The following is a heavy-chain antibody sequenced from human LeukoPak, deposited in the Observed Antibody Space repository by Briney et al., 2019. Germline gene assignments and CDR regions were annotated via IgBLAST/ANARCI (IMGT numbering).Heavy chain of an antibody. D-gene: IGHD1-26*01. CDR3: ARRTVGNPADLLGY. V-gene: IGHV1-2*02. CDR2: INPSGGGT. Sequence: ASVTVSSKASGYTFTGYYMHWVRHPPGQRLESMGWINPSGGGTNYAQKFQGRVTMARDTSISTAYMELSRLRSDDTAVYYCARRTVGNPADLLGYWGQGTLVTVSS. J-gene: IGHJ4*02. CDR1: GYTFTGYY.